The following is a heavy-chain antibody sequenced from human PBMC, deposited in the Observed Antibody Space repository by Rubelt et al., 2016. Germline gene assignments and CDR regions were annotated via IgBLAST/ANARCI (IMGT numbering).Heavy chain of an antibody. Sequence: QVQLQESGPGLVKPSETLSLTCTVSGASISTHYWAWIRQPPGKGLDYIGYTYHTGSTNYNPSLKSRVTISVDTSNSQFSLERSSVTAADTAVDYCAGVVPAPISFDFWGQGTLVTVSS. V-gene: IGHV4-4*09. CDR1: GASISTHY. J-gene: IGHJ4*02. D-gene: IGHD2-2*01. CDR3: AGVVPAPISFDF. CDR2: TYHTGST.